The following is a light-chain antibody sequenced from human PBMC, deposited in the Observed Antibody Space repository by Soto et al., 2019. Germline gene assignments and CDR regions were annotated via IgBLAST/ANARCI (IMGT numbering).Light chain of an antibody. CDR2: WAS. CDR1: QSLLYSSNNKNY. Sequence: DKVMTQSPDSLAVSLGERATINCTSSQSLLYSSNNKNYLAWYQQKPGQPPKLLIYWASTRESGVPDRFSGSGSGTDFTLTISSLQAEDVAVYYCQQYYSTPQTFGQGTKVEIK. J-gene: IGKJ1*01. V-gene: IGKV4-1*01. CDR3: QQYYSTPQT.